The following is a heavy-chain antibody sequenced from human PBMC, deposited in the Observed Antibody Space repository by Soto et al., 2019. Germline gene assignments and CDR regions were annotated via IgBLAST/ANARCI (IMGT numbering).Heavy chain of an antibody. CDR3: ARGDTMVRGVIIDYFDY. CDR2: INTGNGNT. Sequence: GXSVKVSCKASGYTFTSYTLHWVRQAPGQRLEWMGWINTGNGNTKYSQKFQGRVTITRDTSASTAYMELSSLRSEDTAVYYCARGDTMVRGVIIDYFDYWGQGTLVTVSS. D-gene: IGHD3-10*01. J-gene: IGHJ4*02. V-gene: IGHV1-3*04. CDR1: GYTFTSYT.